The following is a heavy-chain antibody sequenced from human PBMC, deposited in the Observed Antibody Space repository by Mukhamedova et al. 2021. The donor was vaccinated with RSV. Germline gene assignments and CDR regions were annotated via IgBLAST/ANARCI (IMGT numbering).Heavy chain of an antibody. V-gene: IGHV3-9*01. D-gene: IGHD3-22*01. CDR2: ISWNSGSI. CDR3: AKAMIPEAFDI. J-gene: IGHJ3*02. Sequence: GTELVWVSGISWNSGSIGYADSVKGRFIISRDNAKNSLYLQMNSLRAEDTALYYCAKAMIPEAFDIWGQGTM.